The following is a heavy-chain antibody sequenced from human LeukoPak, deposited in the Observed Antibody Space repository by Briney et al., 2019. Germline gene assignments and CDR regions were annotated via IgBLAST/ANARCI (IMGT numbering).Heavy chain of an antibody. Sequence: ASVKVSCKASGYTFTSYAMNWVRQAPGQGLEWMGWINTNTGNPTYAQGFTGRFVFSLDTSVSTAYLQISSLKAEDTAVYYCARDRGSSWYEWGSEDTKTGKFDYWGQGTLVTVSS. V-gene: IGHV7-4-1*02. D-gene: IGHD6-13*01. CDR2: INTNTGNP. CDR1: GYTFTSYA. CDR3: ARDRGSSWYEWGSEDTKTGKFDY. J-gene: IGHJ4*02.